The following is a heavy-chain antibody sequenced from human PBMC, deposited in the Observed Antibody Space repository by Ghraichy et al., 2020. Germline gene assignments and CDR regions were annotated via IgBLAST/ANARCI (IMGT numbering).Heavy chain of an antibody. V-gene: IGHV3-23*01. Sequence: GGSLRLSCAASGFTFSSYAMSWVRQAPGKGLEWVSGISGSGGSTYYADSVKGQFTISRDTSKNTLHLQMNSLRAADTAVYYCAKGGRLRFLEGGVDHWGQGTLVTVSS. CDR2: ISGSGGST. CDR3: AKGGRLRFLEGGVDH. D-gene: IGHD3-3*01. J-gene: IGHJ4*02. CDR1: GFTFSSYA.